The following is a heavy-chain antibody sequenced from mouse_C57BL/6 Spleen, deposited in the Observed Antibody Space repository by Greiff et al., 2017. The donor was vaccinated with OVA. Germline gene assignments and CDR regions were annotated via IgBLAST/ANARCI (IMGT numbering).Heavy chain of an antibody. CDR2: IDPENGDT. CDR3: TTGGGRHDY. Sequence: VQLQQSGAELVRPGASVKLSCTASGFNIKDDYMHWVKQRPEQGLEWIGWIDPENGDTEYASKFQGKATITADTSSNTAYLQLSSLTSEDTAVYYCTTGGGRHDYWGQGTTLTVSS. CDR1: GFNIKDDY. J-gene: IGHJ2*01. V-gene: IGHV14-4*01.